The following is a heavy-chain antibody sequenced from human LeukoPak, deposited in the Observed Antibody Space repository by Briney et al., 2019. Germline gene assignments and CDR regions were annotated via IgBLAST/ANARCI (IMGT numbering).Heavy chain of an antibody. Sequence: ASVKVSCKASGGTFSSYAISWVRQAPGQGLEWMGGIIPIFGTANYAQKFQGRVTITADESTSTAYMELSSLRSEDTAVYYCARGNSIHCSSTSCYDGPFDYWGQGTLVTVSS. CDR1: GGTFSSYA. J-gene: IGHJ4*02. V-gene: IGHV1-69*13. D-gene: IGHD2-2*01. CDR3: ARGNSIHCSSTSCYDGPFDY. CDR2: IIPIFGTA.